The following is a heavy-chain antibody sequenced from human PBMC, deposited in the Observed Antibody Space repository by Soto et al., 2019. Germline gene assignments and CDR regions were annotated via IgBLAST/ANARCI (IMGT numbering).Heavy chain of an antibody. CDR2: IRDKPNSYST. V-gene: IGHV3-72*01. J-gene: IGHJ4*02. CDR1: GFSLSDHF. Sequence: EVQVVESGGGLVQPGGSLRLSCVVSGFSLSDHFMEWVRQAPGKGLEWVGRIRDKPNSYSTDYGASVKGRFTMSRDDSKNSAFVQMNSLKAEDTAVYYCAIPVAGTTDYWGQGTLVTVSS. D-gene: IGHD6-19*01. CDR3: AIPVAGTTDY.